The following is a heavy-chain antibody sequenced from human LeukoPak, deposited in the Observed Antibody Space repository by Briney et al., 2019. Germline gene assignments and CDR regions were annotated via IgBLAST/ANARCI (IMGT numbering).Heavy chain of an antibody. J-gene: IGHJ1*01. D-gene: IGHD3-22*01. Sequence: GGSLRLSCAASGFTFSSYGMHWVRQAPGKGLEWVAVIWYDGSNKYYADSVKGRFTISRDNSKNTLYLQMNSLRAEDTAVYYCARDYYDSSGYYGYFQHWGQGTLVTVSS. CDR2: IWYDGSNK. V-gene: IGHV3-33*01. CDR1: GFTFSSYG. CDR3: ARDYYDSSGYYGYFQH.